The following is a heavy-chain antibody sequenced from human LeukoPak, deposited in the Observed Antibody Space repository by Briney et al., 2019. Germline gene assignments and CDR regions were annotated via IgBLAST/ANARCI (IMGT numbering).Heavy chain of an antibody. CDR1: GFTFTSYA. J-gene: IGHJ4*02. CDR2: ISGSGGST. CDR3: AKGPLVSSQEYFDY. D-gene: IGHD2-2*01. V-gene: IGHV3-23*01. Sequence: GGSLRLSCAASGFTFTSYAMSWVRQAPGKRLEWVSAISGSGGSTYYAESVKGRFTISRDNSKNTLYLQMNSLRAEDTAVYYCAKGPLVSSQEYFDYWGQGTLVTVSS.